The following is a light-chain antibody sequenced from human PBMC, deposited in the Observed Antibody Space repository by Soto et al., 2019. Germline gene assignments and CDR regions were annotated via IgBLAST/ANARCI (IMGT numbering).Light chain of an antibody. CDR2: KAS. J-gene: IGKJ1*01. V-gene: IGKV1-5*03. CDR1: QGISSW. CDR3: QQYITYPWT. Sequence: DIQMTQSPSTLSASVGDRVTITCRASQGISSWLAWYQQKPGKAPKLLIHKASSLESGVPSRFRGSESGTEFTLTISCLQPDDFATYYCQQYITYPWTFGHGTKVEIK.